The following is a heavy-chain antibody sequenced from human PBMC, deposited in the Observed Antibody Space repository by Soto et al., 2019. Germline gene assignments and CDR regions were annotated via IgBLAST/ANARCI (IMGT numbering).Heavy chain of an antibody. J-gene: IGHJ6*02. CDR1: GGTFGNSA. CDR3: ARDKDRQQIGGNYYAGMDV. V-gene: IGHV1-69*05. D-gene: IGHD1-26*01. CDR2: IMPIFPTP. Sequence: QGQLVQSGAEVKKPGSSVTVSCKASGGTFGNSAISWVRQAPGQGLEWMGGIMPIFPTPDYAQKFHGRVTITSDESTSTAYMELTSLSSEDTAVYYCARDKDRQQIGGNYYAGMDVWGQGTTVTV.